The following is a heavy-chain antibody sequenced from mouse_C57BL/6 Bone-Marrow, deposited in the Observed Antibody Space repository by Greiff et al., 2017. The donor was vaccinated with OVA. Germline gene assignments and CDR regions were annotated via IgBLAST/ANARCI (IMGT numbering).Heavy chain of an antibody. V-gene: IGHV1-81*01. Sequence: VQLQQSGAELARPGASVKLSCKASGYTFTSYGISWVKQRTGQGLEWIGEIYPRSGNTYYNEKFKGKATLTADKSSSTAYMELRSLTSEDSAVYVCARWGYDGYLCAYWGQGTLVTVSA. CDR2: IYPRSGNT. J-gene: IGHJ3*01. CDR1: GYTFTSYG. D-gene: IGHD2-3*01. CDR3: ARWGYDGYLCAY.